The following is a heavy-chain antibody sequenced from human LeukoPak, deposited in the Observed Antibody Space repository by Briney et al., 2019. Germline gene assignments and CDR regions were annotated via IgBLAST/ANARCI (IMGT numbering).Heavy chain of an antibody. CDR3: ARNEYSTSWFDY. CDR2: ISRSSTTI. V-gene: IGHV3-48*01. CDR1: GFTFSGYS. D-gene: IGHD6-6*01. Sequence: GGSLRLSCAASGFTFSGYSMNWVHQAPGKGLEWVSYISRSSTTIYYADSVKGRFTISRDNAKNSLYLHMNSLRAEDTAVYYCARNEYSTSWFDYWGQGTLVTVSS. J-gene: IGHJ4*02.